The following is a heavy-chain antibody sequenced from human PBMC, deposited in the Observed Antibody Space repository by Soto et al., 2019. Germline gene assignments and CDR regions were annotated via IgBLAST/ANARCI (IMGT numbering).Heavy chain of an antibody. V-gene: IGHV3-23*01. Sequence: VLLLESGGGLVQPGGSLRLSCAASGFMFSSYAMSWVRQAPGKGLEWVSGINGSGGRAFYADAVKGRFTISKDNSQNTLYLQMNSLRAEDTAIYYCAKTGGPRASIVVTNWFDPWGQGTLVTVSS. J-gene: IGHJ5*02. CDR3: AKTGGPRASIVVTNWFDP. D-gene: IGHD5-12*01. CDR2: INGSGGRA. CDR1: GFMFSSYA.